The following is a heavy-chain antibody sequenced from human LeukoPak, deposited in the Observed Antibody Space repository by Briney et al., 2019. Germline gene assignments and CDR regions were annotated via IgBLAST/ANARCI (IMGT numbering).Heavy chain of an antibody. CDR2: INHSGST. V-gene: IGHV4-34*01. CDR3: ARRRGLYPPRY. D-gene: IGHD2-2*02. J-gene: IGHJ4*02. CDR1: GGSFSGYY. Sequence: SETLSLTCAVYGGSFSGYYWSWIRQPPGKGLEWIGEINHSGSTNYNPSLKSRVTISVDTSKNQFSLKLSSVTAADTAVYYCARRRGLYPPRYWGQGTLVTVSS.